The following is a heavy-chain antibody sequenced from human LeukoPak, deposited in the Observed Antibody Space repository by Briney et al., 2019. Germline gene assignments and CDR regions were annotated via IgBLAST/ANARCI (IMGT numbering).Heavy chain of an antibody. Sequence: PSETLSLTCTVSSGSISSGSYYWSWIRQPPGKGLEWIGSIYHSGNTYYNPSLKSRVTISVDTSKNQFSLKLSSVTAADTAVYYCARAGYGDSDFDYWGQGTLVTVSS. CDR2: IYHSGNT. CDR1: SGSISSGSYY. J-gene: IGHJ4*02. CDR3: ARAGYGDSDFDY. V-gene: IGHV4-39*07. D-gene: IGHD4-17*01.